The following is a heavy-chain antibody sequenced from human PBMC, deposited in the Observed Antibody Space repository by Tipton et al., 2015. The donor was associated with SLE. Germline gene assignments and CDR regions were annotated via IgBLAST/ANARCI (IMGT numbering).Heavy chain of an antibody. CDR3: ARARYSGYDFLDY. CDR1: GFIFSDYA. V-gene: IGHV3-23*03. CDR2: IYSGGAT. J-gene: IGHJ4*02. Sequence: SLRLSCTASGFIFSDYAMSWVRQAPGKGLEWVSVIYSGGATQYLDSVKGRFTISRDNAKNSLYLQMNSLRAEDTAVYYCARARYSGYDFLDYWGQGTLVTVSS. D-gene: IGHD5-12*01.